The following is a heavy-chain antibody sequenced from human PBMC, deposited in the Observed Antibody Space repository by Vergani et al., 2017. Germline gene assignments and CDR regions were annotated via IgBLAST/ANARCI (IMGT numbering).Heavy chain of an antibody. V-gene: IGHV1-69-2*01. CDR2: VDPEDGET. J-gene: IGHJ6*02. CDR1: GYTFPEHY. CDR3: ATPQTVTTGGMEV. D-gene: IGHD4-17*01. Sequence: EVQLVQSGAEVKKPGATMKISCKVSGYTFPEHYMHWVKQAPGKGLEWMGLVDPEDGETIYAEKFKGRVTIAADTSTDTAHLELSSLRSEDTAVYYCATPQTVTTGGMEVWGQGTTVIVS.